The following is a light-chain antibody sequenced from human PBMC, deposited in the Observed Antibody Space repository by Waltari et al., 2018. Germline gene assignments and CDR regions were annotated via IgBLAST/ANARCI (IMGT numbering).Light chain of an antibody. CDR2: DAS. CDR3: QKYGTRPAT. Sequence: EIVLTQSPASLSLSPGDRATLSCRASQSVGRTLAWYQQRPGQAPRLLIYDASSRAKGIPDRFSGSGSGTDFSLTISRLEPEDFAVYYCQKYGTRPATFGQGTKVEVK. J-gene: IGKJ1*01. CDR1: QSVGRT. V-gene: IGKV3-20*01.